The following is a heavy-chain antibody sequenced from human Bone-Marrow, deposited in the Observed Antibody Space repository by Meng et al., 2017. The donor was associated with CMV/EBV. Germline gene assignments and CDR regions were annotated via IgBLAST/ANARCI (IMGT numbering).Heavy chain of an antibody. V-gene: IGHV3-30*02. J-gene: IGHJ6*02. Sequence: GGSLRLSCAASGFTFSSYGMHWVRQAPGKGLEWVAFIRYDGSNKYYADSVKGRFTISRDNSKNTLYLQMNSLRAEDTAVYYCAKVIHLGYCSSTSCYSNYYYYGMDFWGQGTMVTVSS. CDR2: IRYDGSNK. CDR1: GFTFSSYG. D-gene: IGHD2-2*01. CDR3: AKVIHLGYCSSTSCYSNYYYYGMDF.